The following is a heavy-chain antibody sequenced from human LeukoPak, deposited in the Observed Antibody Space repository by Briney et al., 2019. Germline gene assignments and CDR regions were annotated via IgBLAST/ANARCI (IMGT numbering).Heavy chain of an antibody. CDR1: GYTFNNYD. Sequence: AAVKVSCKASGYTFNNYDIHWLRRATGQGLEWMGWMKPNTGKTGYAQNFQGRVTMTSNTSISTAYMELSSLRSDDTAVYYCARSAEISGYWPKVVVDVWGQGTAVTVSS. J-gene: IGHJ6*02. D-gene: IGHD3-22*01. CDR3: ARSAEISGYWPKVVVDV. V-gene: IGHV1-8*01. CDR2: MKPNTGKT.